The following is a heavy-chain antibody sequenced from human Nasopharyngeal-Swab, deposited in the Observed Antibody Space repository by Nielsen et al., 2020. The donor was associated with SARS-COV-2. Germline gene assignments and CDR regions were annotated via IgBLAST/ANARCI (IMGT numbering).Heavy chain of an antibody. D-gene: IGHD3-3*01. J-gene: IGHJ6*02. V-gene: IGHV3-21*01. CDR1: GFTFSTYN. CDR3: ARDGLDYDFWSAYFMDV. Sequence: GESLKISCAASGFTFSTYNMNWVRQAPGKGLGWVSSISSSSSYIYYADSVKGRFTISRDNAKNSLYLQMNSLRAEDTAVYYCARDGLDYDFWSAYFMDVWGQGTTVTVSS. CDR2: ISSSSSYI.